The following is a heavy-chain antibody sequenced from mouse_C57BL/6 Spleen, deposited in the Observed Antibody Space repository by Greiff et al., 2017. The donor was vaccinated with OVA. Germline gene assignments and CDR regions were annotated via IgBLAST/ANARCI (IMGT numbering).Heavy chain of an antibody. CDR3: TRAFITTVEAY. Sequence: QVQLKESGAELVRPGASVTLSCKASGYTFTDYEMHWVKQTPVHGLEWIGAIDPETGGTAYNQKFKGKAILTADKSSSTAYMELRSLTSEDSAVYYCTRAFITTVEAYWGQGTLVTVSA. J-gene: IGHJ3*01. V-gene: IGHV1-15*01. CDR1: GYTFTDYE. D-gene: IGHD1-1*01. CDR2: IDPETGGT.